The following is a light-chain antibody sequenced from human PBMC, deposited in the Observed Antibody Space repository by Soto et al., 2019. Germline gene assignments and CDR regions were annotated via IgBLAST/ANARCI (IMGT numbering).Light chain of an antibody. CDR1: QSVPSAY. J-gene: IGKJ2*01. Sequence: ENVLTQSPDTLSLSPGERATLSCWASQSVPSAYLAWYQQRPGQSPRLLIYGTSSRAPGIPDRFSGSGSGTDFTLTISRLEPEDFAVYLCQQYATSPYTFGQGTKLEIK. CDR3: QQYATSPYT. V-gene: IGKV3-20*01. CDR2: GTS.